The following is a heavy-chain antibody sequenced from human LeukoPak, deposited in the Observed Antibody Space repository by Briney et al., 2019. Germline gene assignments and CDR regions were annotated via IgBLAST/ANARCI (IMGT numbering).Heavy chain of an antibody. Sequence: GGSLRLSCVVSGFTFNRCWMNWVRQAPGEGLEWVAHINPDGRDTYYVDSVKGRFTISRDNAQNSMYLQMNSLRVEDTAVYYCTSWGDTTAEYFQRWGQGTLVTVSS. CDR3: TSWGDTTAEYFQR. D-gene: IGHD2-21*02. V-gene: IGHV3-7*01. CDR1: GFTFNRCW. CDR2: INPDGRDT. J-gene: IGHJ1*01.